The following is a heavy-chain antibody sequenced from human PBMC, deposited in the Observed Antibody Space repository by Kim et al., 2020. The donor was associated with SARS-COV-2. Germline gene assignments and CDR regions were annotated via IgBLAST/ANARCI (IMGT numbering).Heavy chain of an antibody. J-gene: IGHJ4*02. CDR2: IYYSGST. D-gene: IGHD3-22*01. V-gene: IGHV4-39*01. CDR3: ATPLYYYDSSGSGGY. CDR1: GGSISSSSYY. Sequence: SETLSLTCTVSGGSISSSSYYWGWIRQPPGKGLEWIGSIYYSGSTYYNRSLKSRVTISVDTSKNQFSLKLSSVTAADTAVYYCATPLYYYDSSGSGGYWGQGTLVTVPS.